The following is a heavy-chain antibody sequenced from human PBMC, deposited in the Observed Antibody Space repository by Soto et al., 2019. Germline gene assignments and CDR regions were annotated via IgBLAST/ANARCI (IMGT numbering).Heavy chain of an antibody. V-gene: IGHV4-31*03. CDR1: GGSISSGGYY. J-gene: IGHJ4*02. Sequence: SETLSLTCTVSGGSISSGGYYWSGIRQHPGKGLEWIGYIYYSGSTYYNPSLKSRVTISVDTSKNQFSLKLSSVTAADTAVYYCASEGYDSSGYYYVDYWGQGTLVTVSS. CDR3: ASEGYDSSGYYYVDY. CDR2: IYYSGST. D-gene: IGHD3-22*01.